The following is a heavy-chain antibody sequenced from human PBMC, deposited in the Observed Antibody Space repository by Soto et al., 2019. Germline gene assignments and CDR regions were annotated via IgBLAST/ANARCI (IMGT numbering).Heavy chain of an antibody. D-gene: IGHD4-17*01. V-gene: IGHV1-2*04. CDR3: ARALTTVTRHDAFDI. CDR1: GYTFTGYY. Sequence: ASVKVSCKASGYTFTGYYMHWVRQAPGQGLEWMGWINPNSGGTNYAQKFQGWVTMTRDTSISTAYMELSRLRSDDTAVYYCARALTTVTRHDAFDIWGQGTMVTVSS. CDR2: INPNSGGT. J-gene: IGHJ3*02.